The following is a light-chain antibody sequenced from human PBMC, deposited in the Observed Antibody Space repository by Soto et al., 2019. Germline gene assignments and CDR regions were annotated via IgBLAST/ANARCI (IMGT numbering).Light chain of an antibody. Sequence: DIQMTQSPSSLSASVGDRVTITCRASQSISSYLNWYQQKPGKATKLLIYAASSLQSGVPSRFSGSGSGNDFTLTISSLQPEDFATYYCQQSSSTPRTFGQGTKVDIX. CDR1: QSISSY. CDR3: QQSSSTPRT. CDR2: AAS. J-gene: IGKJ1*01. V-gene: IGKV1-39*01.